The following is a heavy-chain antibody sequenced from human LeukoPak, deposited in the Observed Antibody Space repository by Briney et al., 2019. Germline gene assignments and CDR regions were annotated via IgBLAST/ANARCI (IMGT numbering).Heavy chain of an antibody. J-gene: IGHJ4*02. CDR3: ATRGDILTGYYRGRADY. CDR2: ISSSSSYI. Sequence: GGSLRLSCAASGFTFSSYSMNWVRQAPGKGLEWVSSISSSSSYIYYADSVKGRFTISRDNAKNSLYLQMNSLRAEDTAVYYCATRGDILTGYYRGRADYWGQGTLVTVSS. CDR1: GFTFSSYS. V-gene: IGHV3-21*04. D-gene: IGHD3-9*01.